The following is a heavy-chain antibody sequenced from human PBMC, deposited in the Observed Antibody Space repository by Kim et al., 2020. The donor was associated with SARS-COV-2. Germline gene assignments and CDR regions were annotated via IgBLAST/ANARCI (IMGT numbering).Heavy chain of an antibody. CDR1: GFTFTSSA. V-gene: IGHV1-58*02. D-gene: IGHD2-2*01. Sequence: SVKVSCKASGFTFTSSAMQWVRQARGQRLEWIGWIVVGSGNTNYAQKFQERVTITRDMSTSTAYMELSSLRSEDTAVYYCAAGGGDCSSTSCYDWFDPWGQGTLVTVSS. CDR2: IVVGSGNT. J-gene: IGHJ5*02. CDR3: AAGGGDCSSTSCYDWFDP.